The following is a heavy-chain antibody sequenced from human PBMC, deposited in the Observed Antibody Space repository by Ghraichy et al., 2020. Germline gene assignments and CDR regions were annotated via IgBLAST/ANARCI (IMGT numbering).Heavy chain of an antibody. CDR2: IYWNDDK. Sequence: SGPTLVKPTQTLTLTCTFSGFSFSTRGVGVGWIRQPPGKALEWLALIYWNDDKRYSPSLKSRLTITKDTSRNRVVLTMTNMDPVDTATYYCARSKRGYSGYDYVPRCDPWGQGTLVTVSS. CDR3: ARSKRGYSGYDYVPRCDP. D-gene: IGHD5-12*01. J-gene: IGHJ5*02. V-gene: IGHV2-5*01. CDR1: GFSFSTRGVG.